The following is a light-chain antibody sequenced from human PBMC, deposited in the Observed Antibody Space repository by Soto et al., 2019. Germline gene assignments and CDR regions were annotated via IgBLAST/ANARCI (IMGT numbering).Light chain of an antibody. J-gene: IGLJ3*02. CDR1: SSDVGGYNS. CDR2: EVS. CDR3: SSYTSSSTGV. V-gene: IGLV2-14*01. Sequence: QSALTQPASVSGSPGQSITISCTGTSSDVGGYNSVSWYQQHPGKAPKLMIYEVSNRPSGVSNRFSGSKSGNTASLTISGLQAEDEADYSCSSYTSSSTGVFGGGTKLTVL.